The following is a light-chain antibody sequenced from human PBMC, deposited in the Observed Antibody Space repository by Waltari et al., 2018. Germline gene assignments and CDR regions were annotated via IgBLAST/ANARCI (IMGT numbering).Light chain of an antibody. Sequence: QSALTQPASVSGSPGQSITISCSGLGSAAGASESVSWHQHHPDKAPQVIIYDVTHRPSGVSDRFSAYKSANTASLTLSRLQPEDEADYYCSSQTLDGLVLFGGGTRLTVL. CDR2: DVT. CDR1: GSAAGASES. J-gene: IGLJ2*01. CDR3: SSQTLDGLVL. V-gene: IGLV2-14*03.